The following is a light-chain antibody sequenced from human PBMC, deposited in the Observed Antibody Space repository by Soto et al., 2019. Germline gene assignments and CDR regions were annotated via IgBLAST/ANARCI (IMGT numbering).Light chain of an antibody. J-gene: IGKJ4*01. CDR3: QQYGDCPLT. V-gene: IGKV3-15*01. CDR2: ATS. CDR1: QSVGNN. Sequence: EIVLTQSPATLSVSPGERATLSCRASQSVGNNFAWYQQKPGQAPRLLIFATSTRATGVPARFSGSGSGTEFTLTINSLQSEDFAVYYCQQYGDCPLTFGGGAKVEIE.